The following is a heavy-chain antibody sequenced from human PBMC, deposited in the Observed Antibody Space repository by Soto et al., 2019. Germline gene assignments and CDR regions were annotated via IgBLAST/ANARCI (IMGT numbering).Heavy chain of an antibody. CDR3: AKAQGGVLMVYARDY. Sequence: GGSLRLSCAASGFTFSSYGMHWVRQAPGKGLEWVAVISYDGSNKYYADSVKGRFTISRDNSKNTLYLQMNSLRAEDTAVYYCAKAQGGVLMVYARDYWGQGTLVTVSS. D-gene: IGHD2-8*01. CDR1: GFTFSSYG. CDR2: ISYDGSNK. J-gene: IGHJ4*02. V-gene: IGHV3-30*18.